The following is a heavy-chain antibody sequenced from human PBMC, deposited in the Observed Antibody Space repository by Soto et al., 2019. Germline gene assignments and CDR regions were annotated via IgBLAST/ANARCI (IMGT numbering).Heavy chain of an antibody. D-gene: IGHD3-16*01. CDR3: ARSPADYYDFDY. V-gene: IGHV4-61*01. CDR1: GGSVSSGSYY. Sequence: QVQLQESGPGLVKPSETLSLTCTVSGGSVSSGSYYWSWIRQPPGKGLEWIGYIYYSGSTNYNPSLKSRVTISVDTSKNQFSLKLSSVTAADTAVYYCARSPADYYDFDYWGQGTLVTVSS. CDR2: IYYSGST. J-gene: IGHJ4*02.